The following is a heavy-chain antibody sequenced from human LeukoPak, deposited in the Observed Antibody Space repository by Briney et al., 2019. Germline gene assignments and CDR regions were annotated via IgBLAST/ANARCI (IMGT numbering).Heavy chain of an antibody. J-gene: IGHJ3*02. CDR1: GFTFGSFA. D-gene: IGHD3-22*01. CDR3: AREGENYYDSSDRAFDI. CDR2: ISYDGSNK. V-gene: IGHV3-30*01. Sequence: GGSLRPSWAASGFTFGSFAMHWVRQAPGRGLEWVAVISYDGSNKYYADSVKGRLTISRDNSKNTLYLQMNSLRAEDTAVYYCAREGENYYDSSDRAFDIWGQGTMVTVSS.